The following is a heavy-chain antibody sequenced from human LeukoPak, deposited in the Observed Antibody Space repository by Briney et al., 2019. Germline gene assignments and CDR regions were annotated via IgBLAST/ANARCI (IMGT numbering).Heavy chain of an antibody. CDR1: GGTFLSST. Sequence: SVKVSCKASGGTFLSSTISWVRQAPGQGLEWMGRFIPRLGTSNYAQKFQGRVTITADKATNTANMELSSLRSEDTAVYFCAREGGYFGSFDSWGQGTLVTVSS. V-gene: IGHV1-69*08. CDR3: AREGGYFGSFDS. D-gene: IGHD3-10*01. CDR2: FIPRLGTS. J-gene: IGHJ4*02.